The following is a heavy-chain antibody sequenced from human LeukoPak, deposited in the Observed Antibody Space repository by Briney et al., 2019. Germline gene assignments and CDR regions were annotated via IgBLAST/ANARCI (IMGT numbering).Heavy chain of an antibody. V-gene: IGHV4-59*01. J-gene: IGHJ4*02. CDR3: ARGGGDCYDSSGYYYVFDY. CDR1: GGSISSYY. D-gene: IGHD3-22*01. Sequence: SETLSLTCTVSGGSISSYYWSWIRQPPGKGLEWIGYIYYSGSTNYNPSLKSRVTISVDTSKNQFSLKLSSVTAADTAVYYCARGGGDCYDSSGYYYVFDYWGQGTLVTVSS. CDR2: IYYSGST.